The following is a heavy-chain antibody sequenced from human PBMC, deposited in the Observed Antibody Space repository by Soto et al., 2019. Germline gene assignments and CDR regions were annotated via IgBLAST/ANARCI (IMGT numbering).Heavy chain of an antibody. CDR1: GGSISSSSYY. Sequence: PSETLSLTCTVSGGSISSSSYYWGWIRQPPGKGLEWIGSIYYSGSTYYNPSLKSRVTISVDTSKNQFSLKLSSVTAADTAVYYCASLKYTMVRGGRDYWGQGTLVTVPS. D-gene: IGHD3-10*01. J-gene: IGHJ4*02. CDR2: IYYSGST. V-gene: IGHV4-39*01. CDR3: ASLKYTMVRGGRDY.